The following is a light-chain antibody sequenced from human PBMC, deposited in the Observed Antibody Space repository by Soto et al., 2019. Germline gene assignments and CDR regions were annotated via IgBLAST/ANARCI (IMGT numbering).Light chain of an antibody. V-gene: IGKV1-5*03. CDR1: QSVSTW. J-gene: IGKJ1*01. CDR3: QQYSASPRT. CDR2: MAS. Sequence: DIPMTQSPSTLSASVGDRVTITCRASQSVSTWLAWYQQKPGKAPQVLISMASTLESGVPSRFSGSGSGTEFTLTISRLEPEDSAVYYCQQYSASPRTFGPGTKVEIK.